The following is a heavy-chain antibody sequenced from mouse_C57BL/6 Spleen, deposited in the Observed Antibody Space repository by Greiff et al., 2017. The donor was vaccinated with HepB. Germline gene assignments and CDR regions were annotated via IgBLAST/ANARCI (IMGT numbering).Heavy chain of an antibody. Sequence: EVKLVESGGGLVKPGGSLKLSCAASGFTFSSYAMSWVRQTPEKRLEWVATISDGGSYTCYPDNVKGRFTISRDNAKNNLYLQMSHLKSEDTAMYYCASDYYGSSYGGYFDVWGTGTTVTVSS. CDR1: GFTFSSYA. J-gene: IGHJ1*03. V-gene: IGHV5-4*03. CDR2: ISDGGSYT. D-gene: IGHD1-1*01. CDR3: ASDYYGSSYGGYFDV.